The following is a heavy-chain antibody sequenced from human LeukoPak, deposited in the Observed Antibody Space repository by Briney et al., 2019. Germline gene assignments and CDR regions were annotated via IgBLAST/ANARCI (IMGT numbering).Heavy chain of an antibody. CDR2: IWYDGSNK. CDR1: GFTFSSYG. Sequence: SGGSLRLSCAASGFTFSSYGMHWVRQAPGKGLEWVAVIWYDGSNKYYADSVKGRFTISRDNSKNTLYLQMNSLRAEDTAVYYCAKGRPFYYGSGSHYYFDYWGQGTLVTVSS. CDR3: AKGRPFYYGSGSHYYFDY. J-gene: IGHJ4*02. V-gene: IGHV3-33*06. D-gene: IGHD3-10*01.